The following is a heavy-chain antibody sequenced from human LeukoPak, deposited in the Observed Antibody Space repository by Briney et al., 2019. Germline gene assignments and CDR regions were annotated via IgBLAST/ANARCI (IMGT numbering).Heavy chain of an antibody. CDR1: GFTFSSYA. Sequence: SGGSLRLSCAASGFTFSSYAMHWVRQAPGRGLAWVAVISNDGNTKYYADSVKGRFTISRDNSKNTLYLQITSLRPGHTALYYCARARSSYYGSYIAVAGAFDYWGQGTLVTVSS. J-gene: IGHJ4*02. V-gene: IGHV3-30*04. D-gene: IGHD6-19*01. CDR3: ARARSSYYGSYIAVAGAFDY. CDR2: ISNDGNTK.